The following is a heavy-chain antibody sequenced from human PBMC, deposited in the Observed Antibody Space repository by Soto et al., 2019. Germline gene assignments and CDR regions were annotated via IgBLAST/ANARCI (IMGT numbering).Heavy chain of an antibody. V-gene: IGHV4-34*01. CDR2: INHSGST. CDR3: ARVGGGYCSSTSCLKYYFYYGMDV. Sequence: SETLSLTCAVYGGSFSGYYWSWIRQPPGKGLEWIGEINHSGSTNYNPSLKSRVTISVDTSKNQFSLKLSSVTAADTAVYYCARVGGGYCSSTSCLKYYFYYGMDVWGQGTTVTVS. CDR1: GGSFSGYY. D-gene: IGHD2-2*03. J-gene: IGHJ6*02.